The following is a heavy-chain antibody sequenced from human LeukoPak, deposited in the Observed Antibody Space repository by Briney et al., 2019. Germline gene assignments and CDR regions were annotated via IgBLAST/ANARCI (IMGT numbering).Heavy chain of an antibody. CDR1: GINFSGYS. CDR2: ISGSSRTI. CDR3: AIRGYYDTTYAYDYHAMDV. Sequence: GGSLRLSCAASGINFSGYSMHWVRQAPGKGLEWVSYISGSSRTIYYADSVKGRFTISRDNAKNSLHLQINSLRDEDTAVYYCAIRGYYDTTYAYDYHAMDVWGQGTAVTVSS. V-gene: IGHV3-48*02. D-gene: IGHD3-22*01. J-gene: IGHJ6*02.